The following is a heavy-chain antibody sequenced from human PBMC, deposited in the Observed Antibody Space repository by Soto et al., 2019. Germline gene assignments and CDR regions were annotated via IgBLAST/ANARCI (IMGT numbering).Heavy chain of an antibody. J-gene: IGHJ5*02. Sequence: SETLSLTCIVSGGSLSSGDYYWSWLRQHTGKGLEWIGYITYSGSTYYNPSLKSRVTISIDTSNNQFSLKLNPVTAADTAVYYCAREDWADKARFVPWGQGTLVTVSS. CDR1: GGSLSSGDYY. CDR3: AREDWADKARFVP. V-gene: IGHV4-31*03. CDR2: ITYSGST. D-gene: IGHD2-21*01.